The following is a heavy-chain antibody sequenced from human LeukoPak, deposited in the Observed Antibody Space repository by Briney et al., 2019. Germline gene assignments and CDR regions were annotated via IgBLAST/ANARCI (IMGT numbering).Heavy chain of an antibody. CDR1: GFTVRTNY. V-gene: IGHV3-33*08. Sequence: GGSLRLSCAASGFTVRTNYMSWVRQAPGKGLEWVAYIWHDGSNKYYADPVKGRFTISRDNAKNSLYLQMNSLRAEDTALYYCARASPAGGSYYYYYMDVWGKGTTVTISS. CDR3: ARASPAGGSYYYYYMDV. D-gene: IGHD6-13*01. J-gene: IGHJ6*03. CDR2: IWHDGSNK.